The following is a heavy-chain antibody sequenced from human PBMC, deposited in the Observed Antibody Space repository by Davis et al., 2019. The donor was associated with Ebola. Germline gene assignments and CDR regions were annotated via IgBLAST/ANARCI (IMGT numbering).Heavy chain of an antibody. J-gene: IGHJ4*02. D-gene: IGHD3-3*01. CDR2: ISGSGGST. CDR3: AKRGYDFWSGYYENFDY. V-gene: IGHV3-23*01. Sequence: GESLKISCAASGFTFSSYAMSWVRQAPGKGLEWVSAISGSGGSTYYADSVKGRFTISRDNSKNTLYLQMNSLRAEDTAVYYCAKRGYDFWSGYYENFDYWGQGTLVTVPS. CDR1: GFTFSSYA.